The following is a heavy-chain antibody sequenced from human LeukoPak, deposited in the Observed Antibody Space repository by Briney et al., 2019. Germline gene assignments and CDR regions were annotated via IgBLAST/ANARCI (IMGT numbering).Heavy chain of an antibody. V-gene: IGHV1-8*02. CDR3: ARGDYYDSSDAFDI. CDR2: MNPNSGNT. Sequence: ASVKVSCKASGYTFTSYGINWVRQATGQGLEWMGWMNPNSGNTGYAQKFQGRVTMTRNTSISTAYMELSSLRSEDTAVYYCARGDYYDSSDAFDIWGQGTMVTVSS. D-gene: IGHD3-22*01. J-gene: IGHJ3*02. CDR1: GYTFTSYG.